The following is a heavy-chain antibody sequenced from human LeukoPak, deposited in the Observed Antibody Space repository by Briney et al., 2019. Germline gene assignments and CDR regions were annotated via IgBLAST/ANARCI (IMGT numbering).Heavy chain of an antibody. V-gene: IGHV3-23*01. CDR1: GFTFSSYA. J-gene: IGHJ5*02. CDR3: AKGFRQLQDFNYGDP. D-gene: IGHD4-17*01. Sequence: GGSLRLSCAASGFTFSSYAMSWVRQAPGKGLEWVSAISGSGGSTYYADSVKGRFTISRDNSKNTLYLQMNSLRAEDTAVYYCAKGFRQLQDFNYGDPWGQGTLVTVSS. CDR2: ISGSGGST.